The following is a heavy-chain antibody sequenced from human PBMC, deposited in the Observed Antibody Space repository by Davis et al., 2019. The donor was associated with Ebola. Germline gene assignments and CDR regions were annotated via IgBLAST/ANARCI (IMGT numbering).Heavy chain of an antibody. CDR2: IIPILGIA. J-gene: IGHJ4*02. V-gene: IGHV1-69*04. CDR3: ARDEPYYDSSSLAY. CDR1: GGTFSSYA. D-gene: IGHD3-22*01. Sequence: SVKVSCKASGGTFSSYAISWVRQAPGQGLEWMGRIIPILGIANYAQKFQGRVTITADKSTSTAYMELSSLRSEDTAVYYCARDEPYYDSSSLAYWGQGTLVTVSS.